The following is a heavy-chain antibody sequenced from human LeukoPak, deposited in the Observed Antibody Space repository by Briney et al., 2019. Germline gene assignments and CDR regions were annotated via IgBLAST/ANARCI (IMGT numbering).Heavy chain of an antibody. CDR1: GFTVSSNY. D-gene: IGHD6-13*01. J-gene: IGHJ4*02. Sequence: GGSLRLSCAASGFTVSSNYMSWVRQAPGKGLEWVSVIYSGGSTYHADSVKGRFTISRDNSKNTLYLQMNSLRAEDTAVYYCASIAAARRYSDDYWGQGTLVIVSS. CDR3: ASIAAARRYSDDY. CDR2: IYSGGST. V-gene: IGHV3-66*01.